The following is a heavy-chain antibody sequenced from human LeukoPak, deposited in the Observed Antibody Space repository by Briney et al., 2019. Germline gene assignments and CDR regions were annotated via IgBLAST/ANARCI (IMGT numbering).Heavy chain of an antibody. CDR2: ISSSSSSI. CDR1: GFTFSSYS. CDR3: ARDEVTCSSTNCYFVY. V-gene: IGHV3-21*01. Sequence: GGSLRLSCAASGFTFSSYSMNWVRQAPGKGLEWVSFISSSSSSIYYADSVKGRFTISRDNAKNSLYLEVNSLRAEDTAVYYCARDEVTCSSTNCYFVYWGQGTLVTVSS. J-gene: IGHJ4*02. D-gene: IGHD2-2*01.